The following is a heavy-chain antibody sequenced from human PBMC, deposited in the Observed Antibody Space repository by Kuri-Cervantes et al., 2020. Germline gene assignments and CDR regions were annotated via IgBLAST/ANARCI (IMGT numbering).Heavy chain of an antibody. Sequence: ASVKVSCKVSGYTLTELSMHWVRQAPGKGLEWMGGFEPEDGETIYAQKFQGRVTMTEDTSTDTAYMELSSLRPEDTAVYYCATGVDDILTGPPPGFQHWGQGTLVTVSS. CDR3: ATGVDDILTGPPPGFQH. CDR2: FEPEDGET. V-gene: IGHV1-24*01. D-gene: IGHD3-9*01. J-gene: IGHJ1*01. CDR1: GYTLTELS.